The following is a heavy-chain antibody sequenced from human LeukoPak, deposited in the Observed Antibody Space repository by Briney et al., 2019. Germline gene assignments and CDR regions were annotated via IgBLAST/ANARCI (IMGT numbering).Heavy chain of an antibody. J-gene: IGHJ4*02. V-gene: IGHV3-11*01. CDR2: ISSSGSTI. Sequence: GGSLRLSCAASGFTLSDYYMSWIRQAPGKGLEWVSYISSSGSTIYYADSVKGRFTISRDNAKNSLYLQMNSLRAEDTAVYYCARVSIQLWLSNFDYWGQGTLVTVSS. CDR3: ARVSIQLWLSNFDY. CDR1: GFTLSDYY. D-gene: IGHD5-18*01.